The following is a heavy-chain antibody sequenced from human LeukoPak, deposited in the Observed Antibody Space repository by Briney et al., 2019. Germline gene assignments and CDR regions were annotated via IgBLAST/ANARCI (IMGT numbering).Heavy chain of an antibody. D-gene: IGHD2-2*01. CDR1: GYSFTSYW. CDR2: IHPGDSDT. J-gene: IGHJ6*03. Sequence: GESLKISCKGSGYSFTSYWIGWVRQMPGKGLEWMGIIHPGDSDTRYSPSFQGQVTISADKSISTAYLQWSSLKASDTAMYYCARQYCSSTSCYRHYYYYYMDVWGKGTTVTVSS. V-gene: IGHV5-51*01. CDR3: ARQYCSSTSCYRHYYYYYMDV.